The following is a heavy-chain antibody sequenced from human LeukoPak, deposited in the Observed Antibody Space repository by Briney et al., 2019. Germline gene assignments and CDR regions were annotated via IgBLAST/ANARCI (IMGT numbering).Heavy chain of an antibody. CDR1: GFTFSSYW. D-gene: IGHD3-10*01. CDR2: INTDGSTT. J-gene: IGHJ4*02. CDR3: VRGLNGAGDY. V-gene: IGHV3-74*01. Sequence: GGSLRLSCAASGFTFSSYWMHWVRQAPGKGLVCVSRINTDGSTTSYADSVRGRFTISRDNAKNTLFLQMSSLRAEDTAVYYCVRGLNGAGDYWGQGTLVTVSS.